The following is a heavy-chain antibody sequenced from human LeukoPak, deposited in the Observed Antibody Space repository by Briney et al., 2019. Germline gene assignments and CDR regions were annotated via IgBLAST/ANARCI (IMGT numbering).Heavy chain of an antibody. Sequence: GGSLRLSCAASGFTFSNAWMSWVPQAPGKGLEWVGRIKSKTDGGTTDYAAPVKGRFTISRDDSKNTLYLQMNSLKTEDTAVYYCTTDRDLWSGYEGFASDAFDIWGQGTMVTVSS. CDR1: GFTFSNAW. J-gene: IGHJ3*02. CDR3: TTDRDLWSGYEGFASDAFDI. V-gene: IGHV3-15*01. D-gene: IGHD3-3*01. CDR2: IKSKTDGGTT.